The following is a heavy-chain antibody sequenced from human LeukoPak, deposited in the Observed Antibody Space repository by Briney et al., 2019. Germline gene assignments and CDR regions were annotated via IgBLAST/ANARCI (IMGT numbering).Heavy chain of an antibody. CDR1: GFTFSSYA. V-gene: IGHV3-30-3*01. CDR3: AKARYYDSSGYYPFDY. J-gene: IGHJ4*02. Sequence: GGSLRLSCAASGFTFSSYAMHWVRQAAGKGLEWVAVISYDGSNKYYADSVKGRFTISRDNSKNTLYLQMNSLRAEDTAVYYCAKARYYDSSGYYPFDYWGQETLVTVSS. CDR2: ISYDGSNK. D-gene: IGHD3-22*01.